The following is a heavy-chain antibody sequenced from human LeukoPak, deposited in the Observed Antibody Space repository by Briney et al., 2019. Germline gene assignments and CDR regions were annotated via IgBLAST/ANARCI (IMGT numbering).Heavy chain of an antibody. Sequence: PGGSLRLSCAASGFTFSSYAMSWVRQAPGKGLEWVSAISGSGGSTYYADSVKGRFTISRDNSKNTLYLQMNSLRAEDTAVYYCAKNGGYDFWSGYSDYWGQGTLVTASS. CDR3: AKNGGYDFWSGYSDY. V-gene: IGHV3-23*01. CDR1: GFTFSSYA. D-gene: IGHD3-3*01. CDR2: ISGSGGST. J-gene: IGHJ4*02.